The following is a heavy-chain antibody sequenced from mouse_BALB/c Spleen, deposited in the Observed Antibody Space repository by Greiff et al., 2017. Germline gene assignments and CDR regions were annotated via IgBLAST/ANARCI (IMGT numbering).Heavy chain of an antibody. CDR1: GYSITSGYY. V-gene: IGHV3-6*02. CDR2: ISYDGSN. CDR3: ARGRGFAY. D-gene: IGHD1-1*01. Sequence: EVKLVESGPGLVKPSQSLSFTCSVTGYSITSGYYWNWIRQFPGNKLEWMGYISYDGSNNYNPSLKNRISITRDTSKNQFFLKLNSVTTEDTATYYCARGRGFAYWGQGTLVTVSA. J-gene: IGHJ3*01.